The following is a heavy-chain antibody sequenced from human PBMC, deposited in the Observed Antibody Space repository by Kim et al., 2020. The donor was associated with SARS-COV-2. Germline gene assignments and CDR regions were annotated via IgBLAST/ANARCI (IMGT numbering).Heavy chain of an antibody. D-gene: IGHD6-19*01. J-gene: IGHJ4*02. Sequence: ADSVTGRFTLSRDNSMITLYLQMNSLRAEDTAVYYCAKDWGYSSGCSFDNWGQGTLVTVSS. V-gene: IGHV3-30*02. CDR3: AKDWGYSSGCSFDN.